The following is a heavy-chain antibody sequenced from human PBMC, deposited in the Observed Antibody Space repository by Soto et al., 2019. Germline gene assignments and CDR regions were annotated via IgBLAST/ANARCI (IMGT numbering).Heavy chain of an antibody. J-gene: IGHJ4*02. V-gene: IGHV3-21*01. CDR3: ATSPTNYFGSGSQLDS. D-gene: IGHD3-10*01. CDR1: GFTFSSYA. CDR2: IASRSSYI. Sequence: GGSLRLSCAASGFTFSSYAMHWVRQAPGKGLEWVSSIASRSSYIYYADSVKGRFTISRDNAKNSLFLQMNSLRAEDTAVYYCATSPTNYFGSGSQLDSWGQGTPVPVSS.